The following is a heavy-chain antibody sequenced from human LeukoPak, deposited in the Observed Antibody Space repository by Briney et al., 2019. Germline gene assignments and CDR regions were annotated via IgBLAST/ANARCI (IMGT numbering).Heavy chain of an antibody. CDR3: ARTIPTIFGVVMDGGDYFDY. J-gene: IGHJ4*02. V-gene: IGHV4-30-2*01. CDR2: IYHSGST. D-gene: IGHD3-3*01. CDR1: GGSISSGGHY. Sequence: SETLSLTCTVSGGSISSGGHYWSWIRQPPGKGLEWIGYIYHSGSTYYNPSLKSRVTMSVDTSKNQFSLKLSSVTAADTAVYYCARTIPTIFGVVMDGGDYFDYWGQGTLVTVSS.